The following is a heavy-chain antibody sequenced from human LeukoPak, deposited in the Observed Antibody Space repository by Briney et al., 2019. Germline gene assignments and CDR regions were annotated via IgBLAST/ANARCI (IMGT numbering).Heavy chain of an antibody. V-gene: IGHV3-9*01. J-gene: IGHJ4*02. CDR1: GFTFDDYA. CDR2: ISWSSGSI. D-gene: IGHD6-13*01. Sequence: PGGSLRLSCAASGFTFDDYAMHWVRQAPGKGLEWVSGISWSSGSIGYADSVKGRFTISRDNAKNSLYLQMNSLRAEDTALYYCANYGAAAGFDYWGQGTLVTVSS. CDR3: ANYGAAAGFDY.